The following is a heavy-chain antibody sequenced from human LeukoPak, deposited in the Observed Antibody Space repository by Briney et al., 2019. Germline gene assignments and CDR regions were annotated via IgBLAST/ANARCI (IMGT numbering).Heavy chain of an antibody. D-gene: IGHD5-12*01. J-gene: IGHJ4*02. Sequence: TGGSLRLSCTASGFTFDNYAMSWFRQAPGKGLEWVGFIRSKIYGGTTEYAASVKGRFTISRDDSKSIAQLQMTSLKSGDTAVYYCVRYSGDADYWGQGTLVTVSS. CDR2: IRSKIYGGTT. CDR3: VRYSGDADY. CDR1: GFTFDNYA. V-gene: IGHV3-49*03.